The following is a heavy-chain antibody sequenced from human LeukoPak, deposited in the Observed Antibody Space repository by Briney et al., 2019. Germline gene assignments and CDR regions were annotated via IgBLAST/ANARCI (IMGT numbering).Heavy chain of an antibody. Sequence: PSETLSLTCAVSGGSFSGHYWGWARQPPGKGLEWIGEVNYNGRTNYNPSLKSRVSISVDTSNNHFSLSLTSVTAADRAVYYCARGSNVASATWYYYYYMDVWAQGTTVTVSS. CDR1: GGSFSGHY. J-gene: IGHJ6*03. CDR2: VNYNGRT. CDR3: ARGSNVASATWYYYYYMDV. D-gene: IGHD4-11*01. V-gene: IGHV4-34*01.